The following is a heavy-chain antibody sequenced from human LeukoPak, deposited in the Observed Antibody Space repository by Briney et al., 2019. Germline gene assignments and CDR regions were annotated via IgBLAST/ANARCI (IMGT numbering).Heavy chain of an antibody. J-gene: IGHJ4*02. D-gene: IGHD1-1*01. CDR3: ATLNLNQGTTDYFDY. Sequence: ASVKVSCKASGHTFTSYGISWVRQAPGQGLEWMGWINTNTGNPTYAQGFTGRFVFSLDTSVSTAYLQISSLKAEDTAVYYCATLNLNQGTTDYFDYWGQGTLVTVSS. CDR1: GHTFTSYG. V-gene: IGHV7-4-1*02. CDR2: INTNTGNP.